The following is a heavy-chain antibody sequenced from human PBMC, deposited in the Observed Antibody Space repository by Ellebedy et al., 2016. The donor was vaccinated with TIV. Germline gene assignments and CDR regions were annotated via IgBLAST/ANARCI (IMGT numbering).Heavy chain of an antibody. Sequence: GSLRLXXTVSGGPISSSSYYWGWIRQPPGKGLEWIGSIYYSGSTYYNPSLKSRVTISVDTSKNQFSLKLSSVTAADTAVYYCARRPILEYYYYMDVWGKGTTVTVSS. CDR2: IYYSGST. CDR3: ARRPILEYYYYMDV. V-gene: IGHV4-39*01. CDR1: GGPISSSSYY. D-gene: IGHD2-21*01. J-gene: IGHJ6*03.